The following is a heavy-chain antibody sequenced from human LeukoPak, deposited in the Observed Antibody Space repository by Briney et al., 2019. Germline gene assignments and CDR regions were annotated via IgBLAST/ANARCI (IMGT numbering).Heavy chain of an antibody. V-gene: IGHV3-11*01. D-gene: IGHD3-10*01. Sequence: PGGSLRLSCAAPGFTFSDYYMSWIRQAPGKGLEWVSYISSSGSTIYYADSVKGRFTISRDNAKNSLYLQMNSLRAEDTAVYYCARESLWFGESYDAFDIWGQGTMVTVSS. J-gene: IGHJ3*02. CDR1: GFTFSDYY. CDR2: ISSSGSTI. CDR3: ARESLWFGESYDAFDI.